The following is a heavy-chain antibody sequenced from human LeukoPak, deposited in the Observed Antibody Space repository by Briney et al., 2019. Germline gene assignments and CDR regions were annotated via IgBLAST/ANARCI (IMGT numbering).Heavy chain of an antibody. Sequence: GAPVKVSCKASGYTFTSYYMHWVRQAPGQGLEWMGIINPSGGSTSYAQKFQGRVTMTRDTSISTAYMELSRLRSDDTAVYYCARDGEITMRGDWFDPWGQGTLVTVSS. D-gene: IGHD3-22*01. J-gene: IGHJ5*02. CDR2: INPSGGST. V-gene: IGHV1-46*01. CDR1: GYTFTSYY. CDR3: ARDGEITMRGDWFDP.